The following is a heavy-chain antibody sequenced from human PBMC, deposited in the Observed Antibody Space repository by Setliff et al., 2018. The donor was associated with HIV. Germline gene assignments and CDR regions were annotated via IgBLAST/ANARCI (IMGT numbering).Heavy chain of an antibody. J-gene: IGHJ6*04. Sequence: GESLKISCATADFTFKNAWMTWVRQAPGKGLEWVGRIKSETDGGTTDYAAPVKGRFTVSRDDASETVYLQMTSLKREDSGVYYCITDPEGTVVVKEWGKGTTVTVSS. V-gene: IGHV3-15*05. CDR1: DFTFKNAW. CDR3: ITDPEGTVVVKE. CDR2: IKSETDGGTT. D-gene: IGHD2-15*01.